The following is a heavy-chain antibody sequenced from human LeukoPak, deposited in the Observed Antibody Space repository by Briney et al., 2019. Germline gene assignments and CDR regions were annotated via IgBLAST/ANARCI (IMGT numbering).Heavy chain of an antibody. Sequence: SETLSLTCTVSLGFVTNYDWNFIRQSPGKGLEWIGYIASRGSATYNPSLKSRATLSIDTTNNQFSLNLKSVTASDTAVYYCATKLGVWGPHDAFDIWDQGTTVIVSS. CDR2: IASRGSA. CDR3: ATKLGVWGPHDAFDI. D-gene: IGHD3-16*01. J-gene: IGHJ3*02. V-gene: IGHV4-59*02. CDR1: LGFVTNYD.